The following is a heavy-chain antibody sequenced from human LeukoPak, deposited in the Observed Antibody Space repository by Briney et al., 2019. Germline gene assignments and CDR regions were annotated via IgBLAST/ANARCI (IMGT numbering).Heavy chain of an antibody. CDR2: ISSSGSTI. D-gene: IGHD3-16*02. J-gene: IGHJ4*02. CDR1: GFSFSSYA. CDR3: AGSLATYYDYVWGSYRYPSFDY. V-gene: IGHV3-48*03. Sequence: GGSLRLSCAASGFSFSSYAIHWVRQAPGKGLEWVSYISSSGSTIYYADSVKGRFTISRDNAKNSLYLQMNSLRAEDTAVYYCAGSLATYYDYVWGSYRYPSFDYWGQGTLVTVSS.